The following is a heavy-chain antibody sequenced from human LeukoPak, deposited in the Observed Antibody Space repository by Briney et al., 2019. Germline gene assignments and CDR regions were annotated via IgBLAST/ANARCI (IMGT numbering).Heavy chain of an antibody. D-gene: IGHD3-22*01. Sequence: PSETLSLTCVVSGGSLSTHHWSWIRQSPARGLEWIGYISDSGSTKYNPSLKRRVTISVDTSKNQFSLMLSSVTAADTAVYYCARGYDSSAYYPFIYWGQGTLVTVSS. CDR1: GGSLSTHH. CDR2: ISDSGST. V-gene: IGHV4-59*11. J-gene: IGHJ4*02. CDR3: ARGYDSSAYYPFIY.